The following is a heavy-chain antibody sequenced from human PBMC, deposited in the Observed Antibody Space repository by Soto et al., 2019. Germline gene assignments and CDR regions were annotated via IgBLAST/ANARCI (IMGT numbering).Heavy chain of an antibody. CDR2: IYYSGST. D-gene: IGHD6-13*01. V-gene: IGHV4-31*03. CDR1: CGSISSGGYY. J-gene: IGHJ5*02. Sequence: SEALSLTSTVSCGSISSGGYYWSWFRQHPGNGLEWIGYIYYSGSTYYNPSLKSRVTISVDTSKNQFSLKLSSVTAADTAVYYCARDRLPRGGDRIAAASNWFDPWGQGTLVTVSS. CDR3: ARDRLPRGGDRIAAASNWFDP.